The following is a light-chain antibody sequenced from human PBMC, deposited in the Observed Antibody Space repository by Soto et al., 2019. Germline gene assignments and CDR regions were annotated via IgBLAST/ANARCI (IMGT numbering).Light chain of an antibody. CDR2: AAS. V-gene: IGKV1-8*01. CDR3: QQYYSYPQT. Sequence: AIRMTQSPSSLSASTGDRVTITCRASQGISSYLAWYQQKPGKAPKLLIYAASTLQSGVPSRFSGSGSGTEFTLTISCLQSEAFATYYCQQYYSYPQTFGQGTKVEIK. CDR1: QGISSY. J-gene: IGKJ1*01.